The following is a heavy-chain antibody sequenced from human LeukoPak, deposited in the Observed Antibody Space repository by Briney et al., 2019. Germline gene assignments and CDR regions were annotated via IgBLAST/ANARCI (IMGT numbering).Heavy chain of an antibody. J-gene: IGHJ5*02. D-gene: IGHD2-15*01. CDR3: ARHWSHSVAQFGRSYWFDP. V-gene: IGHV4-30-4*01. CDR2: IHYSGNT. Sequence: SETLSLTCAVSGGSSRSGDYFWSWIRQPPGKGLEWIGHIHYSGNTYYNPSLRSRVSISVDTSKNQFSLRLTSVTAADTAVYYCARHWSHSVAQFGRSYWFDPWGQGTLVTVSS. CDR1: GGSSRSGDYF.